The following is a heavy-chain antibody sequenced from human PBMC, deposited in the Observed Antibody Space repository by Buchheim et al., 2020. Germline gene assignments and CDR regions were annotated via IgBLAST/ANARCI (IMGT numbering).Heavy chain of an antibody. D-gene: IGHD2-2*01. V-gene: IGHV1-2*04. Sequence: QVQLVQSGAEVKKPGASVKVSCKASGYTFTGYYMHWVRQAPGQGLEWMGWINPNSGGTNYAQKFQGWVTMTRATSISTAYMELSRLRSDDTAVYYCARVRYCSSTSCYGYYYGMDVWGQGTT. CDR2: INPNSGGT. CDR1: GYTFTGYY. CDR3: ARVRYCSSTSCYGYYYGMDV. J-gene: IGHJ6*02.